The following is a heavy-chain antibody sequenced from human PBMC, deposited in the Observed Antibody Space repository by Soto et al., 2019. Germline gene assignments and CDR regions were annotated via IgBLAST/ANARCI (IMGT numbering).Heavy chain of an antibody. CDR1: GYSFTIYW. CDR2: IYPGDSDT. D-gene: IGHD2-2*01. V-gene: IGHV5-51*01. J-gene: IGHJ3*02. Sequence: GESLKISCKASGYSFTIYWIAWVRRMPGKGLEWTGIIYPGDSDTRYSPSFQGQVTISADKSINTAFLQWSSLRASDTAMYYCAXPKDIVVLPALVGPFDIWGQGTMVTVSS. CDR3: AXPKDIVVLPALVGPFDI.